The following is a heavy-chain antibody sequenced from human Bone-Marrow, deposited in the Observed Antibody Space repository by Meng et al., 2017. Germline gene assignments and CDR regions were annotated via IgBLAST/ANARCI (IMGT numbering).Heavy chain of an antibody. D-gene: IGHD6-19*01. J-gene: IGHJ5*02. CDR3: ASSGLAYLSGVWFDP. CDR1: GYSISIGGYS. CDR2: IYHSGST. Sequence: QLQLQESGSGPLKPSQTLSLTCAVSGYSISIGGYSWSWIRQPPGKGLEWIGYIYHSGSTYFNPSLKSRVTVSVDRSKNQFSLKLSSVTAADTAVYYCASSGLAYLSGVWFDPWGQGTLVTVSS. V-gene: IGHV4-30-2*01.